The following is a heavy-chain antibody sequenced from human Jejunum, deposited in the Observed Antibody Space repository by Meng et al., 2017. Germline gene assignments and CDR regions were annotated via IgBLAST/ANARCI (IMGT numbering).Heavy chain of an antibody. D-gene: IGHD1-26*01. J-gene: IGHJ4*02. CDR1: GFTLSSYW. Sequence: EGQSVESGGGLVQPGWSLRLSCVASGFTLSSYWMHWVRQPPGKGLVWVSRMKSDGSSTTYADSVKGRFTISRDNAKNTVYLQMNRLRAEDTAVYYCARDRGWDLPYDLWGQGTLVTVSS. V-gene: IGHV3-74*03. CDR2: MKSDGSST. CDR3: ARDRGWDLPYDL.